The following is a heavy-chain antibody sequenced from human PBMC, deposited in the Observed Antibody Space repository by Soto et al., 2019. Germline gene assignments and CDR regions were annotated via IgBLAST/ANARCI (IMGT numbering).Heavy chain of an antibody. CDR3: ARGYEYSSSSRVYYYGMDV. CDR2: ISAYNGNT. J-gene: IGHJ6*02. CDR1: GYTFTIYG. Sequence: ASVKVSCKASGYTFTIYGISGVLQSPLQWLDWMGWISAYNGNTNYAQKLQGRVTMTTDTSTSTAYMELRSLRSDDTAVYYCARGYEYSSSSRVYYYGMDVWGQGTTVTVSS. D-gene: IGHD6-6*01. V-gene: IGHV1-18*04.